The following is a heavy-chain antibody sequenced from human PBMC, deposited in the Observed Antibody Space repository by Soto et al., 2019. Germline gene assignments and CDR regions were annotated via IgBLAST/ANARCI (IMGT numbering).Heavy chain of an antibody. D-gene: IGHD4-17*01. CDR1: GYSFTSYW. J-gene: IGHJ6*03. Sequence: PGESLKISCKGSGYSFTSYWIGWVRQMPGKGLEWMGIIYPGDSDTRYSPSFQGQVTISADKSISTAYLQWSSLKASDTAMYYCARSYGDYRYYYYYYYMDVWGKGTTVTVSS. V-gene: IGHV5-51*01. CDR2: IYPGDSDT. CDR3: ARSYGDYRYYYYYYYMDV.